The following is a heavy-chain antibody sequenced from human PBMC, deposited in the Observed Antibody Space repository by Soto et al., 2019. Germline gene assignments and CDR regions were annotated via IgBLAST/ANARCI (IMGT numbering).Heavy chain of an antibody. V-gene: IGHV3-53*01. CDR3: AKGPWQPPHCFDP. Sequence: GGSLRLSCAASGFTVSNNYMTWVRQAPGKGLEWVSFIYSSGSTYYADSVKGRFTISRDNSKNTLYLQMNSLRAEDTAVYYCAKGPWQPPHCFDPWGLGTLVTVSS. D-gene: IGHD6-13*01. CDR2: IYSSGST. CDR1: GFTVSNNY. J-gene: IGHJ5*02.